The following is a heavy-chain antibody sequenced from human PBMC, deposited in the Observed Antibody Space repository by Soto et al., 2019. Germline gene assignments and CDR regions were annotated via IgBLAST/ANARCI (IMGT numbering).Heavy chain of an antibody. V-gene: IGHV3-33*01. CDR2: IWYDGSNK. J-gene: IGHJ3*02. CDR3: ARDGAGDAFDI. Sequence: QVQLVESGGGVVQPGRSLRLSCAASEFNFSSYGMHWVRQAPDKGMEWVAVIWYDGSNKYYADSVKGRYTISRDNSKNTLYLQMNSLRAEDTAVYYCARDGAGDAFDIWGQGTMVNVSS. CDR1: EFNFSSYG.